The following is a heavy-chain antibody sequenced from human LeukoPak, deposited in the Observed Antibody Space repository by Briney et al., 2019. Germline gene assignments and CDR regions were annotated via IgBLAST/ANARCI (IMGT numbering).Heavy chain of an antibody. CDR2: IYHSGST. CDR3: ARDSTYSGSDHDAFDI. CDR1: GGSISSGGYS. D-gene: IGHD1-26*01. Sequence: PSETLSLTCAVSGGSISSGGYSWSWIRQPPGKGLEWIGYIYHSGSTYYNPSLKSRVTISVERSKNQFSLKLRSVTAADTAVYYCARDSTYSGSDHDAFDIWGQGTMVTVSS. J-gene: IGHJ3*02. V-gene: IGHV4-30-2*01.